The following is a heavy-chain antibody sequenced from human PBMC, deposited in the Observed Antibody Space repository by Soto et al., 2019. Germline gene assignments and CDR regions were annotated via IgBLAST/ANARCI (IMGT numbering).Heavy chain of an antibody. J-gene: IGHJ4*02. Sequence: QVQLQESGPGLVKPSGTLSLTCAVSGVSISNDNWWGWVRQAPGMGLEWIGEVYHTGSTNYNPSLKSRVTISVDKSKNHFSLDLTSVTAADTAVYYCVAKGWYSIEYWGQGTLVTVSP. CDR3: VAKGWYSIEY. V-gene: IGHV4-4*02. D-gene: IGHD2-15*01. CDR2: VYHTGST. CDR1: GVSISNDNW.